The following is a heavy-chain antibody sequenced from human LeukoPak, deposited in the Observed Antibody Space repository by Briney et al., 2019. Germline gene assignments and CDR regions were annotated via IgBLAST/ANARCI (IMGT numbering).Heavy chain of an antibody. V-gene: IGHV3-66*01. Sequence: PGGSLRLSCAASAFTVTSTYMSWVRQAPGKGLEWVSLIYSGGNTYYADSVKGRFTISRDSSKNTLYLQMNSLRVEDTAVYYCARGLAADGNFSQSPYDYWGQGTLVTVSS. CDR2: IYSGGNT. CDR1: AFTVTSTY. CDR3: ARGLAADGNFSQSPYDY. D-gene: IGHD6-13*01. J-gene: IGHJ4*02.